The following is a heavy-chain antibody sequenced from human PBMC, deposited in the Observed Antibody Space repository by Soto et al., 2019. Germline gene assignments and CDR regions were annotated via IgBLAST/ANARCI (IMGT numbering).Heavy chain of an antibody. CDR1: GGTFRTSA. V-gene: IGHV1-69*12. J-gene: IGHJ6*02. Sequence: QVQLEQSGAEVKKPGSSVKVSCKASGGTFRTSAISWVRQAPGQGLEWMGGIMPIFRTPDYAQKFQGRVIITADEFTGTAYMELSGLRSDDTAVYYCARDKDRPQLGGNYYYILDVWGQGTTITLSS. CDR2: IMPIFRTP. CDR3: ARDKDRPQLGGNYYYILDV. D-gene: IGHD3-3*02.